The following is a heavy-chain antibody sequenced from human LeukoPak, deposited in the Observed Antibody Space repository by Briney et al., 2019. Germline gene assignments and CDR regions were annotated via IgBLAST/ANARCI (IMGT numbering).Heavy chain of an antibody. J-gene: IGHJ4*02. CDR2: ISTSSSTI. Sequence: GGPVRLSCAASGFTFNIYSMNWVRQAPGKGLEWVPYISTSSSTIHYADSVRGRFTISRDNAKNSVYLQMNSLRDEDTAVYYCARASGESSWYNWFDYWGQGTLVTISS. V-gene: IGHV3-48*02. CDR1: GFTFNIYS. CDR3: ARASGESSWYNWFDY. D-gene: IGHD6-13*01.